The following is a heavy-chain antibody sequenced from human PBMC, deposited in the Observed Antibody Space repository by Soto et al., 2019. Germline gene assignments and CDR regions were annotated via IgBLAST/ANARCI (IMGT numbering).Heavy chain of an antibody. CDR3: ASKSSGYQRGWFDP. CDR1: GGSISSSNW. CDR2: IYHSGST. J-gene: IGHJ5*02. D-gene: IGHD3-22*01. Sequence: QVQLQESGPGLVKPSGTLSLTCAVSGGSISSSNWWSWVRQPPGKGLEWIGEIYHSGSTNYNPSHKSRVTISVDKSKTQFSRKLSSVTAADTAVYYCASKSSGYQRGWFDPWGQGTLVTVSS. V-gene: IGHV4-4*02.